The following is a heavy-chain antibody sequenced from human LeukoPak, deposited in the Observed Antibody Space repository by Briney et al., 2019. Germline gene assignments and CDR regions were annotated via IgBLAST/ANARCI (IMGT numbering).Heavy chain of an antibody. J-gene: IGHJ4*02. CDR3: ARHVSGGSCSDY. Sequence: KPSETLSLTCAVSGYSISSGYYWGWIRQPPGKGLEWIGSIYHSGSTYYNPSLKSRVTISVDTSKNQFSLKLSSVTAADTAVYYCARHVSGGSCSDYWGQGTLVTVSS. D-gene: IGHD2-15*01. V-gene: IGHV4-38-2*01. CDR2: IYHSGST. CDR1: GYSISSGYY.